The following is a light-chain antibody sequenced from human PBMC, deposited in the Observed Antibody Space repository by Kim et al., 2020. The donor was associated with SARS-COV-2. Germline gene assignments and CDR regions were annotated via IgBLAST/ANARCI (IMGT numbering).Light chain of an antibody. CDR1: QGISNQ. Sequence: IQMTQSPSSLSASVGDRVTITCRASQGISNQLDWYQQKPGKAPQPLIYGASNLQSGVPSRFTGSGSGTDFTLTISSLQPEDFATYYCQQHYNYPISFGEGTKVEIK. V-gene: IGKV1-17*01. CDR2: GAS. J-gene: IGKJ4*02. CDR3: QQHYNYPIS.